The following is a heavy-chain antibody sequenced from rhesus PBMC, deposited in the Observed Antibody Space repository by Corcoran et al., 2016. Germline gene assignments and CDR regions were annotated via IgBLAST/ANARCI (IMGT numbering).Heavy chain of an antibody. Sequence: QVQLQESGPGLVKPSETLSLTCAVSGYSISSGYYWGWTRQPPGKGLELVGYVGGSSGSTYYNPSLKSRVTISKDTSKNQFSLKLSSVTAADTAVYYCARGGTTGLDVWGRGVLVTVSS. CDR3: ARGGTTGLDV. J-gene: IGHJ5-2*02. CDR1: GYSISSGYY. CDR2: VGGSSGST. V-gene: IGHV4-99*02. D-gene: IGHD4-29*01.